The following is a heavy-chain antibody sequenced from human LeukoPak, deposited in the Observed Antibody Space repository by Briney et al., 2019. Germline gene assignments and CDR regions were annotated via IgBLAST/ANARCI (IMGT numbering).Heavy chain of an antibody. CDR3: ASVGNSSSWYLYYYGMDV. D-gene: IGHD6-13*01. CDR1: GGSISSYY. J-gene: IGHJ6*02. V-gene: IGHV4-4*07. CDR2: IYTSGST. Sequence: SETLPLTCTVSGGSISSYYWSWIRQPAGKGLEWIGRIYTSGSTNYNPSLKSRVTMSVDTSKNQFSLKLSSVTAADTAVYYCASVGNSSSWYLYYYGMDVWGQGTTVTVSS.